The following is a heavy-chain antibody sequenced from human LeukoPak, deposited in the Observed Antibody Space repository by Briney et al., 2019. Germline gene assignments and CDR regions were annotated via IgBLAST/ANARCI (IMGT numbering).Heavy chain of an antibody. Sequence: GGSLRLSCAASGLTFSSYDMHWVRQAPGKGLEWVAFIRNDGSDKYYADSVKGRFTISRDNPKNTLDLHMKSLRGEDAALYYCAKAVGASRPFDYWGQGTLVTVSS. J-gene: IGHJ4*02. V-gene: IGHV3-30*02. CDR1: GLTFSSYD. CDR3: AKAVGASRPFDY. D-gene: IGHD1-26*01. CDR2: IRNDGSDK.